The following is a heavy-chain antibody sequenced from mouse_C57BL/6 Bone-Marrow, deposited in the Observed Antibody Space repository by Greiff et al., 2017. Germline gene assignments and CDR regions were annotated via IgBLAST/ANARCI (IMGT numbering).Heavy chain of an antibody. J-gene: IGHJ4*01. CDR2: LSSGGSYT. V-gene: IGHV5-6*02. CDR3: ASPITTVYYYAMDY. Sequence: DVKLVESGGDLVKPGGSLKLSCAASGFTFSSYGMSWVRQTPDKRLEWVATLSSGGSYTYYPDSVKGRFTISRDNAKNTLYLQMSSLKSEDTAMYYCASPITTVYYYAMDYWGQGTSVTVSS. D-gene: IGHD1-1*01. CDR1: GFTFSSYG.